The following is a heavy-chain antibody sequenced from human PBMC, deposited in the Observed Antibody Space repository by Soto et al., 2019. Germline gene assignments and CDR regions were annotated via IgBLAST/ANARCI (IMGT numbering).Heavy chain of an antibody. CDR3: ADSGYYYFSFDY. J-gene: IGHJ4*02. D-gene: IGHD3-22*01. CDR1: GFTFTSSA. CDR2: IVVGSGNT. Sequence: SVKVSCKASGFTFTSSAVQWVRQARGQRLEWIGWIVVGSGNTNYAQKFQERVTITRDMSTSTAYMELSSLRSEDTAVYYCADSGYYYFSFDYWGQGTLVTVSP. V-gene: IGHV1-58*01.